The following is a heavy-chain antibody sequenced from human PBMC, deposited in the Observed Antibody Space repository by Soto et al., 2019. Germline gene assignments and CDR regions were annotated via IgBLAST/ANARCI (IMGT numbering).Heavy chain of an antibody. CDR1: GGTFSSYA. CDR2: IIPIFGTA. D-gene: IGHD2-2*01. Sequence: QVQLVQSGAEVKKPGSSVKVSCKASGGTFSSYAISWVRQAPGQGLEWMGGIIPIFGTANYAQKFQGRVTITANESTSTADMELSSLRSEDRAVYYCAREIVVVPAARYYYYVMDVWGQGTTVTVSS. V-gene: IGHV1-69*01. J-gene: IGHJ6*02. CDR3: AREIVVVPAARYYYYVMDV.